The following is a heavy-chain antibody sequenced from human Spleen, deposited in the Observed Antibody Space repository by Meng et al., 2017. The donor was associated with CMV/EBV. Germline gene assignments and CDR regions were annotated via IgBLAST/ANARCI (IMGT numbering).Heavy chain of an antibody. CDR2: IYNSGST. Sequence: QWQVHGSGPGLVKPSHTLSLNCTVSGGSISSGDYYWSWIRQPPGKGLEWIGYIYNSGSTYYNPSLKSRVTISVDTSKNQFSLKLRFVTAADTAVYYCAREGRSHQVGVSVYWGQGNLVTVSS. J-gene: IGHJ4*02. CDR1: GGSISSGDYY. D-gene: IGHD2-21*01. CDR3: AREGRSHQVGVSVY. V-gene: IGHV4-30-4*01.